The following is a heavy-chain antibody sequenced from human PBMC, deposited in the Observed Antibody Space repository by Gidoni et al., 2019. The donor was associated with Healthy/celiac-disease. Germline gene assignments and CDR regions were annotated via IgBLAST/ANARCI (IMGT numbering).Heavy chain of an antibody. Sequence: DVQPVQSGAEAKKPGESLKISSMGSGYSFPSYWIGWVRQLPGKGLEWMGIIYPGDSDTRYSPSFQGQVTITADKSISTAYLQWSSLKASDTAMYYCARCSGTPGVAPGLDYWGQGTLVTVSS. J-gene: IGHJ4*02. CDR2: IYPGDSDT. V-gene: IGHV5-51*01. CDR3: ARCSGTPGVAPGLDY. CDR1: GYSFPSYW. D-gene: IGHD3-10*02.